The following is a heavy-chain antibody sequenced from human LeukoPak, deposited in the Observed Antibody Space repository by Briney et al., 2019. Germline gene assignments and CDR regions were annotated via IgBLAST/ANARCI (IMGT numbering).Heavy chain of an antibody. CDR3: ARDEEDGYNSGIDY. D-gene: IGHD5-24*01. CDR2: IYTSGST. J-gene: IGHJ4*02. V-gene: IGHV4-61*02. CDR1: GGSISSGSYY. Sequence: SETLSLTCTVPGGSISSGSYYWSWIRQPAGKGLEWSGRIYTSGSTNYNPSLKSRVTISVATSTNQFSLKLSSVTAADTAVYYCARDEEDGYNSGIDYWGQGTLVTVSS.